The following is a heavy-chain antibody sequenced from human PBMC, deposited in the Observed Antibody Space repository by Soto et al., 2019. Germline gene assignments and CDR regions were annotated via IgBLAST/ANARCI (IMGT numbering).Heavy chain of an antibody. J-gene: IGHJ4*02. D-gene: IGHD2-2*01. CDR3: VLYCSSTSCYYTERIHY. V-gene: IGHV1-8*01. CDR1: GCTFTSYD. CDR2: MNPNSGNT. Sequence: GASVKVSCKASGCTFTSYDINWVRQATRQGLEWMGWMNPNSGNTGYAQKFQGRVTMTRNTSISTAYMELSSLRSEDTAGYYCVLYCSSTSCYYTERIHYWRQRTLVTVAS.